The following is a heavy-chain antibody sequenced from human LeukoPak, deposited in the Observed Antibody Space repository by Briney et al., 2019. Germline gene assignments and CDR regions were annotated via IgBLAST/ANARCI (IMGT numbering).Heavy chain of an antibody. Sequence: GGSLRLSCAASGFSFSNYWMSWVRQAPGKGLGWVANIKEDGSEKHHVDSVKGRFTISRDNAKNSLYLQMNSLRAEDTAVYYCARTIRGYWGQGTLVTVSS. D-gene: IGHD3-10*01. CDR2: IKEDGSEK. V-gene: IGHV3-7*01. CDR3: ARTIRGY. CDR1: GFSFSNYW. J-gene: IGHJ4*02.